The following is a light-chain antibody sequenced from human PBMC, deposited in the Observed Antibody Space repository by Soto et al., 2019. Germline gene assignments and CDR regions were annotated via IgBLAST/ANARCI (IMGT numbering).Light chain of an antibody. CDR2: EVS. CDR3: GSYASATLI. Sequence: QSALTHPASVSGSPGQSITISCTGTSSDIGAYNYVSWYQQYPGKVPTLIIYEVSFRPPGVSNRFSGSKSGNTASLTISGLQTEDEADYYCGSYASATLIFGGGTKVTVL. J-gene: IGLJ2*01. CDR1: SSDIGAYNY. V-gene: IGLV2-14*01.